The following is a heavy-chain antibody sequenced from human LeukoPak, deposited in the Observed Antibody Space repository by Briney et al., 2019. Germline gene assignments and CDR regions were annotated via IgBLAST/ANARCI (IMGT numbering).Heavy chain of an antibody. CDR3: ARVMSGYSYGGPSDDAFDI. V-gene: IGHV1-18*01. Sequence: GASVKVSCKASGYTFTSYGISWVRQAPGQGLEWMGWISAYNGNTNYAQKLQGRVTMTTDTSTSTAYMELSRLRSDDTAVYYCARVMSGYSYGGPSDDAFDIWGQGTMVTVSS. CDR1: GYTFTSYG. J-gene: IGHJ3*02. CDR2: ISAYNGNT. D-gene: IGHD5-18*01.